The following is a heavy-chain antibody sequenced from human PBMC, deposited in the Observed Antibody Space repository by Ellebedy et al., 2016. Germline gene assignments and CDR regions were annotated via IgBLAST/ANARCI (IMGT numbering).Heavy chain of an antibody. V-gene: IGHV1-18*01. J-gene: IGHJ5*02. CDR3: ARDTRDGVGSSEAYYDP. CDR2: ISTSNGDT. Sequence: ASVKVSXXASGYTFTSSGITWVRQAPGQGLEWMGWISTSNGDTNYAQKLQGRVTMTTDPSTSTAYMELRTLRFDDTAVYYCARDTRDGVGSSEAYYDPWGQGTLVTVSS. D-gene: IGHD1-26*01. CDR1: GYTFTSSG.